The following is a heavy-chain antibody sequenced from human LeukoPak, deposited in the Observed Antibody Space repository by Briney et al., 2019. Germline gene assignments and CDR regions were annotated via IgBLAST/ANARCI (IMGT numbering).Heavy chain of an antibody. V-gene: IGHV1-69*01. CDR2: IIPLFGTA. J-gene: IGHJ4*02. D-gene: IGHD2-21*02. CDR1: GGTFSNFA. Sequence: WASVKVSCKASGGTFSNFAINWVRQAPGQGLEWVGGIIPLFGTANYAQKFQGRVTITADESTSTAYMELSSLRSEDTAVYYCARGPYCGGDCYSTFDYWGQGTLVTVSS. CDR3: ARGPYCGGDCYSTFDY.